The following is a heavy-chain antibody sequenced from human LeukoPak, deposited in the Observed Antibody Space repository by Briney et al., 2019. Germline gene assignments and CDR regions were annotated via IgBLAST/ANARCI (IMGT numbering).Heavy chain of an antibody. V-gene: IGHV4-59*01. CDR1: GASISSYY. J-gene: IGHJ4*02. Sequence: PSETLSLTCTVSGASISSYYWSWIRQPPGKGLEWIAYIYNSGSTNYNSSLKSRVTSSVDKSKNQFSLKLSSVTAADTAVYYCARASMFYYDSSGYPHFDSWGQGALVTVSS. CDR2: IYNSGST. CDR3: ARASMFYYDSSGYPHFDS. D-gene: IGHD3-22*01.